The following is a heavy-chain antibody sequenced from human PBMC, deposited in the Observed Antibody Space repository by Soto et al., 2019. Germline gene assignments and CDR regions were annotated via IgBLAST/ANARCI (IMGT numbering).Heavy chain of an antibody. CDR3: ANERGYCSSTSCYVGSDF. J-gene: IGHJ4*02. Sequence: EVQLLESGGGLVQPGGSLRLSCAASGFTFSSYAMSWVRQAPGKGLEWVSAISGSGGSTDYADSVKGRFTISRDNFKKSLFRKINGLIAENMAVYYCANERGYCSSTSCYVGSDFWVQGTLVAVSS. CDR2: ISGSGGST. CDR1: GFTFSSYA. V-gene: IGHV3-23*01. D-gene: IGHD2-2*01.